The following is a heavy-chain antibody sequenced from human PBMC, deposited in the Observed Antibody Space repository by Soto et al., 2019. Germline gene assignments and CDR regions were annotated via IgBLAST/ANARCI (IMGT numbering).Heavy chain of an antibody. J-gene: IGHJ4*02. CDR2: IIPILGTP. Sequence: QVQLVQSGAEVKKPGSSVKVSCKASGDTFSNYAISWVRQAPGQGLEWMGGIIPILGTPTYAQKFQGRVTITADKSTSTAYMELSSLRSEDTAVYYCARERSRYDRRGYYRPDYWGQGTLVTVSS. CDR1: GDTFSNYA. V-gene: IGHV1-69*06. CDR3: ARERSRYDRRGYYRPDY. D-gene: IGHD3-22*01.